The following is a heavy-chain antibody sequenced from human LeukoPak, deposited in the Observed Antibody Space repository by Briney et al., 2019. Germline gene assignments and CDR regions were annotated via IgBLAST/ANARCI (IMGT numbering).Heavy chain of an antibody. CDR2: IKQDGSEK. Sequence: GGSLRLSCAASGFTFSSKWMSWVRQAPGKGLEWVANIKQDGSEKSYVDSVKGRFTISRDNSKNTLHLQMDSLNTEDTAVYYCARVKGGIAAAGNYFDYWGQGTLVTVSS. D-gene: IGHD6-13*01. CDR1: GFTFSSKW. CDR3: ARVKGGIAAAGNYFDY. V-gene: IGHV3-7*01. J-gene: IGHJ4*02.